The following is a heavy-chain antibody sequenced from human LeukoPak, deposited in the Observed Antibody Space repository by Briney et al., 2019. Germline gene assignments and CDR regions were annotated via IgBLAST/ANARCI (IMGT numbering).Heavy chain of an antibody. V-gene: IGHV4-59*01. CDR1: GGSISSYY. CDR2: IYYSGST. Sequence: PSETLSLTCTVSGGSISSYYWNWIRQPPGKGLEWIGYIYYSGSTNYNPSLKSRVTISVDTSKNQFSLKLSSVTAADTAVYYCARDMAWGGHYFDYWGQGPWSPSPQ. CDR3: ARDMAWGGHYFDY. D-gene: IGHD2-15*01. J-gene: IGHJ4*02.